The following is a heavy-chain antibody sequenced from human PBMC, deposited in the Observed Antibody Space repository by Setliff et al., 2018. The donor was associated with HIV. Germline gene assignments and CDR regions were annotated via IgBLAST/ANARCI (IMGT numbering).Heavy chain of an antibody. J-gene: IGHJ4*02. CDR3: ARHSPSDY. V-gene: IGHV4-59*08. CDR1: GDSISTDY. CDR2: IYNSAST. Sequence: PSETLSLTCTVSGDSISTDYWTWIRQPPGKGLEWIGYIYNSASTSYNPSLKSRVTISVDTSKNQFSLKLSPVTAADTAVYYCARHSPSDYWGQGTLVTVSS.